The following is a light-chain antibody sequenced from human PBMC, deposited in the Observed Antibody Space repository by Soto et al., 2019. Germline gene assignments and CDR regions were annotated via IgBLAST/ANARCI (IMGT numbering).Light chain of an antibody. V-gene: IGKV3-15*01. CDR3: QQRSNWIT. CDR2: GAS. CDR1: QSLSSN. Sequence: EIVMTQSPATLSVSPGERATLSCRASQSLSSNLAWYQQRPGQAPRLLIYGASTRATDIPARFSGSGSGTEFTLTIRSLEPEDFAVYYCQQRSNWITCGQGTRLEIK. J-gene: IGKJ5*01.